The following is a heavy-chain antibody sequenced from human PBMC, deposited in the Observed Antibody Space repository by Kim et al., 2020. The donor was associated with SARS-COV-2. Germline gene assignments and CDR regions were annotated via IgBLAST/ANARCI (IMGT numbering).Heavy chain of an antibody. V-gene: IGHV3-23*01. CDR1: GFTLSSYG. CDR3: AKEAVGTTTSWFDY. D-gene: IGHD1-26*01. CDR2: ISSSGST. J-gene: IGHJ4*02. Sequence: GGSLRLSCAASGFTLSSYGMNWARQAPGKGLEWVSRISSSGSTHFADSMIGRFTISRDKSKNTLYLHMSSLRAEDTAVYYCAKEAVGTTTSWFDYWGQGTLVTVSS.